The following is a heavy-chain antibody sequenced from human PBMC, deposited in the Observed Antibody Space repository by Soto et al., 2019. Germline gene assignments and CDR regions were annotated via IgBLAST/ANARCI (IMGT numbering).Heavy chain of an antibody. CDR2: NYYSGST. V-gene: IGHV4-59*01. Sequence: VQLQESCPGLVKPSETLSLTCTVSGGSISSYYWSWIRQPPGKGLEWIGYNYYSGSTNYNPSLKSLVTISVDTSKNQFSLKLSSVTAADTAVFSCARRYGTTFDYWGQGTLVTVSS. J-gene: IGHJ4*02. D-gene: IGHD1-7*01. CDR3: ARRYGTTFDY. CDR1: GGSISSYY.